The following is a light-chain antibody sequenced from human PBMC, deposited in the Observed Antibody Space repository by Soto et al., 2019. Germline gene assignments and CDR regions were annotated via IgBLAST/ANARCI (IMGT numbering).Light chain of an antibody. CDR2: KAS. Sequence: DIQMTQSPSTLSGSVGDRVTITCRASQTISSWLAWYQQKPGKAPKLLIYKASTLQAGVPSRFRGSGSGTDFTLTISSLQPEDFATYFCQQSNSSPPTFGGGTKVDIK. V-gene: IGKV1-5*03. CDR3: QQSNSSPPT. J-gene: IGKJ4*01. CDR1: QTISSW.